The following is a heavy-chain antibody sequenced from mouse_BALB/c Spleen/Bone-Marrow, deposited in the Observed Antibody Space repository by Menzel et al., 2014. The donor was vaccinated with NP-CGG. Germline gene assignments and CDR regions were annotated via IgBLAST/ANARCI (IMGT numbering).Heavy chain of an antibody. CDR2: IYPANGDA. J-gene: IGHJ4*01. V-gene: IGHV14-3*02. CDR3: ARYGNGLMDY. CDR1: GFNIKDTY. D-gene: IGHD2-1*01. Sequence: VQLKESGAELVKPGASVKLSCTASGFNIKDTYMHWVKQRPEQGLEWIGGIYPANGDAKYDPKFQGKATITADTSSNTAYPQLSSLTSEDTAVYYCARYGNGLMDYWGQGTSVTVSS.